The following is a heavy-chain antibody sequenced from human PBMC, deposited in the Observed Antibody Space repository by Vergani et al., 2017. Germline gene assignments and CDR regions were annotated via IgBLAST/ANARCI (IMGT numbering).Heavy chain of an antibody. D-gene: IGHD3-10*01. CDR2: IHTTGST. V-gene: IGHV4-61*02. CDR3: AREDGYYSDSGSLQPYYAMDV. J-gene: IGHJ6*02. CDR1: RGFINSGSYY. Sequence: QVQLQESGPGLVKPSQTLSLTCTVSRGFINSGSYYWNWIRQPAGQGLEWIGQIHTTGSTNYNPSLKSRVTMSLDTSNNLFSLRLSSVTAADTAVYYCAREDGYYSDSGSLQPYYAMDVWGQGTTVTVSS.